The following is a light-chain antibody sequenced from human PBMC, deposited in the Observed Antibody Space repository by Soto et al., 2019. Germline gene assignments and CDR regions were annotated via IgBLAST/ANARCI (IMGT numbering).Light chain of an antibody. CDR2: LGS. CDR1: QTLLHSNGHNY. Sequence: DVVMTQSPLSLPVIPGEPASISCRSSQTLLHSNGHNYLDWYLQKPGQSPQLLIYLGSNRASGVPARFSGGGSGSEFTLKISRVEAEDVGIYYCMQTLQTPPWTFGQGTKVEIK. CDR3: MQTLQTPPWT. J-gene: IGKJ1*01. V-gene: IGKV2-28*01.